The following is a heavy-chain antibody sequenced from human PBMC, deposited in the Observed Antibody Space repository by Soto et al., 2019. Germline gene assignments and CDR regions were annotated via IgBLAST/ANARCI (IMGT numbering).Heavy chain of an antibody. CDR1: GFTFSSYG. CDR3: ARDSYYDSSGTYQAPVYWYFDL. V-gene: IGHV3-33*01. D-gene: IGHD3-22*01. J-gene: IGHJ2*01. CDR2: IWYDGSNK. Sequence: QVQLVESGGGVVQPGRSLRLSCAASGFTFSSYGMQWVRQAPGKGLEWVAVIWYDGSNKYYADSVKGRFTISRDNSKNTLYLQMNVLRAEDTAVYYCARDSYYDSSGTYQAPVYWYFDLWGRRTLVTVSS.